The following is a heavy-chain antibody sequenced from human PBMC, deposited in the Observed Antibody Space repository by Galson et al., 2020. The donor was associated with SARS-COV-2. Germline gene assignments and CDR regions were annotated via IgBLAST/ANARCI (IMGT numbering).Heavy chain of an antibody. V-gene: IGHV3-21*06. D-gene: IGHD6-13*01. Sequence: GGSLRLSCAASGFSFSSYTMNWVRQAPGKGLEWVSSITTSSSHISYADSVKGRFTISRDNAKNSLYLQMNSLRAEDTAVYYCARRVAAAGTRGMDVWCQGTAVTVSS. CDR2: ITTSSSHI. J-gene: IGHJ6*02. CDR1: GFSFSSYT. CDR3: ARRVAAAGTRGMDV.